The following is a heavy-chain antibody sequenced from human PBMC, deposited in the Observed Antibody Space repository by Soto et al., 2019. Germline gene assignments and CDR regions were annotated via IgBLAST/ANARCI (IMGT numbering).Heavy chain of an antibody. CDR1: GFTFSSYG. V-gene: IGHV3-30*18. CDR3: AKDFLGCADY. J-gene: IGHJ4*02. CDR2: ISYDGSNK. Sequence: QVQLVESGGGVVQPGRSLRLSCAASGFTFSSYGMHWVRQAPGKGLEWVAVISYDGSNKYYADSVKGRFTISRDNSKNTLDLQMNSLRAEDTAVYYCAKDFLGCADYWGQGTLVTVS.